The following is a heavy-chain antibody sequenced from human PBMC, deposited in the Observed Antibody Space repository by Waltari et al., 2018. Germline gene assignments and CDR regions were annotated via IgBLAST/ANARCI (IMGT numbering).Heavy chain of an antibody. V-gene: IGHV4-38-2*01. CDR3: ARLSLGYCRGASALCYKNDA. CDR2: IYYDGTP. CDR1: YYSITGGSY. Sequence: QVELQESGPGLVKPSETLSVTCAVSYYSITGGSYWGWVRRPPGKGLEWIGNIYYDGTPYYSPSLKSRVIITLDTSENRFSLKLTAVTAADTAVYYCARLSLGYCRGASALCYKNDAWGQGTLVTVSS. J-gene: IGHJ1*01. D-gene: IGHD2-15*01.